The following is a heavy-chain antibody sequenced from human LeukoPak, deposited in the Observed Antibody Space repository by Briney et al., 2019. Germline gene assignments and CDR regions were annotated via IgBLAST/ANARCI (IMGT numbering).Heavy chain of an antibody. Sequence: ASVKVSCKASGYTFTRHYMNWVRQAPGRGLEWMGKINPSSGGTGYAQKFQGRVTMTRDTSTSTVYMELTSLRSEDTAVYYCAREFEAAAAFDPWGQGTLVTVSS. J-gene: IGHJ5*02. CDR2: INPSSGGT. D-gene: IGHD6-13*01. V-gene: IGHV1-46*01. CDR3: AREFEAAAAFDP. CDR1: GYTFTRHY.